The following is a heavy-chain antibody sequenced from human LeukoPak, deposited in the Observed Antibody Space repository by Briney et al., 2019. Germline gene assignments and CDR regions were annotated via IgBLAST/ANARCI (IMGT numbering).Heavy chain of an antibody. J-gene: IGHJ5*02. Sequence: ASVKVSCKASGYTFTGYCMHWVRQAPGQGLEWMGWISVYNGNTDYAQKFQGRVTLTTDISTSTAHMELRNLRSDDTAVYYCARGCGFGKTSESHFWYNWFDPWGQGTLVTVSS. CDR2: ISVYNGNT. D-gene: IGHD3-10*01. CDR1: GYTFTGYC. V-gene: IGHV1-18*04. CDR3: ARGCGFGKTSESHFWYNWFDP.